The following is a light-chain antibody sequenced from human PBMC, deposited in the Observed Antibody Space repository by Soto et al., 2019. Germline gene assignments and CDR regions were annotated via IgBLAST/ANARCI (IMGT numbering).Light chain of an antibody. V-gene: IGLV4-60*03. J-gene: IGLJ2*01. CDR2: VEVSGIY. CDR1: SGHSGYI. CDR3: ETWDNDNVV. Sequence: QPVLTQSSAAAASLGSSVKLTCTLDSGHSGYIIAWHLQHPGQAPRFVMRVEVSGIYHKGSGVPDRFSGSSSGADRNLVISNLQSDDEGYYYCETWDNDNVVFGGGTQLTVL.